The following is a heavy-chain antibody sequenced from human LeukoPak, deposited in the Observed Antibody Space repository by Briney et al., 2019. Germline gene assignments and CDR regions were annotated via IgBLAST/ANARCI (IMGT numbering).Heavy chain of an antibody. J-gene: IGHJ5*02. CDR3: AREVTYYYDSSGYYGKGSWFDP. CDR2: INPNSGGT. Sequence: ASVKVSCKASGYTFTGYYMHWVRQAPGQGLEWMGWINPNSGGTNYAQKFQGWVTMTRDTSISTAYMELSRLRSDDTAVYYCAREVTYYYDSSGYYGKGSWFDPGAREPWSPSPQ. D-gene: IGHD3-22*01. CDR1: GYTFTGYY. V-gene: IGHV1-2*04.